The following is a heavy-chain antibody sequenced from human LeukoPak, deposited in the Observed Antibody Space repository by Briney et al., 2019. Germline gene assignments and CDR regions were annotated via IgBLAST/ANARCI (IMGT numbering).Heavy chain of an antibody. CDR1: GFTLSSYW. CDR3: ARSDWFDP. Sequence: QPGGSLRLSCEASGFTLSSYWMHWVRQAPGKGLVWVSRIKSDGSSTSYADSVKGRFTTSRDNAKNTLYLQLNSLRAEDTAVYYCARSDWFDPWGQGTLVTVSS. CDR2: IKSDGSST. V-gene: IGHV3-74*01. J-gene: IGHJ5*02.